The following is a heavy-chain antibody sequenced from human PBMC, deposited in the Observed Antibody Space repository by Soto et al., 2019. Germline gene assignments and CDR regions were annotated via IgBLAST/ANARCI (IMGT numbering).Heavy chain of an antibody. CDR1: GFSRSTSGVG. Sequence: QITLKQSGPTLVKPTQTLTLTCTFSGFSRSTSGVGVGWIRQPPGKALEWLALIYWYDDKRYSPYLKSRLTITKDTPKNQVVLTMTNMDPVDTASSYCAHSWEGLRFGAWFDPWGQGTLVTVSS. CDR2: IYWYDDK. V-gene: IGHV2-5*01. D-gene: IGHD5-12*01. CDR3: AHSWEGLRFGAWFDP. J-gene: IGHJ5*02.